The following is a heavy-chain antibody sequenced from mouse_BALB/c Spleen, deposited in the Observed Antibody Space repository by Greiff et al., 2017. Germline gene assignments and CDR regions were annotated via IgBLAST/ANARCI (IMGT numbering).Heavy chain of an antibody. D-gene: IGHD2-1*01. V-gene: IGHV1-55*01. CDR1: GYNFTSYW. CDR2: IYPGSGST. CDR3: ARGGYGNYPYFDY. Sequence: QVQLQQPGAELVKPGTSVKLSCKASGYNFTSYWINWVKLRPGQGLEWIGDIYPGSGSTNYNEKFKSKATLTVDTSSSTAYMQLSSLASEDSALYYCARGGYGNYPYFDYWGQGTTLTVSS. J-gene: IGHJ2*01.